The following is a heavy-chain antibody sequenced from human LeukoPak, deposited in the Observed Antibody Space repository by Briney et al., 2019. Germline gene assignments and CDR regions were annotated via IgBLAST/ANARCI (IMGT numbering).Heavy chain of an antibody. Sequence: GASVKVSCKASGYTFASYGISWVRQAPGQGLEWMGWISAYNGNTNYAQKLQGRVTMTTDTSTNTAYMELRSLKSDDTAVYYCARPLATTGLCYFDYWGQGTLVTVSS. D-gene: IGHD1-1*01. CDR2: ISAYNGNT. CDR3: ARPLATTGLCYFDY. J-gene: IGHJ4*02. V-gene: IGHV1-18*01. CDR1: GYTFASYG.